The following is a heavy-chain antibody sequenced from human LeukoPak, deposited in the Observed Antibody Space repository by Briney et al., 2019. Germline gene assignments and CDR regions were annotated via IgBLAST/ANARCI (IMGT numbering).Heavy chain of an antibody. CDR2: ISGTSSYI. CDR3: ARASSGWAVDLYYFDY. J-gene: IGHJ4*02. Sequence: PGGSLRLSCAASGFSFSSYSMNWVRQAPGKGLEWVSSISGTSSYIYYADSVKGRFTISRDNTKNSLYLQMNSLRAEDTAVYYCARASSGWAVDLYYFDYWGQGTLVTVSS. CDR1: GFSFSSYS. D-gene: IGHD6-19*01. V-gene: IGHV3-21*01.